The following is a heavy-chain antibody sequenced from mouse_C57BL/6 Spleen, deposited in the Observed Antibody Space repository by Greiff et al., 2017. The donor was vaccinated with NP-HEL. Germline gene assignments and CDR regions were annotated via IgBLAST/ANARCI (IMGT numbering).Heavy chain of an antibody. D-gene: IGHD2-12*01. J-gene: IGHJ2*01. CDR1: GYTFTDYY. CDR2: INPNNGGT. Sequence: EVQLQQSGPELVKPGASVKISCKASGYTFTDYYMNWVKQSHGKSLEWIGDINPNNGGTSYNQKFKGKATLTVDKSSSTAYMELRSLTSEDSAVYYCARGELLLHFDYWGQGTTLTVSS. CDR3: ARGELLLHFDY. V-gene: IGHV1-26*01.